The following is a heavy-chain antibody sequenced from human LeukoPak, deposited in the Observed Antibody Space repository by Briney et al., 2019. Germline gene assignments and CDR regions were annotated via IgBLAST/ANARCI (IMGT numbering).Heavy chain of an antibody. CDR2: ISRTRNTI. J-gene: IGHJ4*02. V-gene: IGHV3-11*01. CDR1: GFIFNDYY. D-gene: IGHD4-17*01. CDR3: AKDLGSSTVTTAFDY. Sequence: GGSLSLSCAASGFIFNDYYMSWIRQAPGKGREWLGYISRTRNTIYYRDAVKGRFTSSRDNANHLLHLQMDNLRAEDTAVYYCAKDLGSSTVTTAFDYWGQGTLVTVSS.